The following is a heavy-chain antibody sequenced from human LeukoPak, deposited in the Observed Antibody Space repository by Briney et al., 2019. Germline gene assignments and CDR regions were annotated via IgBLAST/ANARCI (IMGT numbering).Heavy chain of an antibody. CDR3: ASSTMVRGVISYYYYMDV. CDR2: INSDGSST. Sequence: GGSLRLSCAASGLTLSSYWMNWVRQAPGKGLVWVSRINSDGSSTSYGDSVKGRFTISRDNAKNTLFLQMNSLRAEDTAVYYCASSTMVRGVISYYYYMDVWGKGTTVTVSS. J-gene: IGHJ6*03. CDR1: GLTLSSYW. V-gene: IGHV3-74*01. D-gene: IGHD3-10*01.